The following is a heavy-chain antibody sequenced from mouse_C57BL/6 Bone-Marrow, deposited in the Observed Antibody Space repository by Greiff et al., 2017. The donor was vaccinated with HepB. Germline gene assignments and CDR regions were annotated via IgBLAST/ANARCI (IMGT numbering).Heavy chain of an antibody. CDR2: IYPRSGNT. J-gene: IGHJ3*01. V-gene: IGHV1-81*01. CDR3: AREEDYYSRLFAY. CDR1: GYTFTSYG. Sequence: VQLVESGAELARPGASVKLSCKASGYTFTSYGISWVKQRTGQGLEWIGEIYPRSGNTYYNEKFKGKATLTADKSSSTAYMELRSLTSEDSAVYFCAREEDYYSRLFAYWGQGTLVTVSA. D-gene: IGHD2-12*01.